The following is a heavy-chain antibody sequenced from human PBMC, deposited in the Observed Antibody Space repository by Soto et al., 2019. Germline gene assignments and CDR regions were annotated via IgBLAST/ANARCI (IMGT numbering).Heavy chain of an antibody. CDR3: ARDPFFLVGSVVHGMDV. V-gene: IGHV3-74*01. Sequence: EVQLVESGGGLVQPGGSLRLSCTVSGFTFSNYWMHWVRQAPGKGLVWVSRIKNDASSIGYADSVRGRFTISRDHARNTLYLQMNSLRVEDTAVYYCARDPFFLVGSVVHGMDVWGQGTTVTVSS. J-gene: IGHJ6*02. D-gene: IGHD1-26*01. CDR2: IKNDASSI. CDR1: GFTFSNYW.